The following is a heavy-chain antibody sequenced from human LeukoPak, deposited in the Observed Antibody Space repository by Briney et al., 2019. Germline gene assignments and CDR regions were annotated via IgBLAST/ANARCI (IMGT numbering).Heavy chain of an antibody. CDR3: ARTPNGYYDSTGYFPYYFDY. CDR2: NSAYNANT. V-gene: IGHV1-18*01. Sequence: ASVKVSCKASGYTFTSYGISWLRQAPGQGLEWVGWNSAYNANTNYAQKLQGRVTMTTDTSTNTAYTEVRSLRSDDTAVYYCARTPNGYYDSTGYFPYYFDYWGQGTLVTVSS. CDR1: GYTFTSYG. J-gene: IGHJ4*02. D-gene: IGHD3-22*01.